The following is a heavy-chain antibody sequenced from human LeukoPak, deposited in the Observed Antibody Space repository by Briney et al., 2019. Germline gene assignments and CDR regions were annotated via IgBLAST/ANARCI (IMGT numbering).Heavy chain of an antibody. Sequence: TGGSLRLSCAASGFTFSSYAMSWVRQAPGKGLEWVSAISGSGGSTYYADSVKGRFTISRDNSKNTQYLQMNSLRAEDTAVYYCAKDQSESLEYFQHWGQGTLVTVSS. CDR3: AKDQSESLEYFQH. D-gene: IGHD3-3*01. V-gene: IGHV3-23*01. J-gene: IGHJ1*01. CDR1: GFTFSSYA. CDR2: ISGSGGST.